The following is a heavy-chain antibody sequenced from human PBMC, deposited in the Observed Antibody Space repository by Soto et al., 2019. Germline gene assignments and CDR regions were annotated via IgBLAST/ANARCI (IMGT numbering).Heavy chain of an antibody. CDR3: ARDKVVPYDAYFYGINV. Sequence: QVQLQESGPGLVKPSQTLSLTCTVSGGSISSGDYYWSWIRQSPGKGLEWIGHIHYSGSTYYKPALKSRVTISVDTSTNQFSLNLTSVTAADTAVYYCARDKVVPYDAYFYGINVWGQGTTVTVSS. D-gene: IGHD3-3*01. CDR1: GGSISSGDYY. J-gene: IGHJ6*02. V-gene: IGHV4-30-4*08. CDR2: IHYSGST.